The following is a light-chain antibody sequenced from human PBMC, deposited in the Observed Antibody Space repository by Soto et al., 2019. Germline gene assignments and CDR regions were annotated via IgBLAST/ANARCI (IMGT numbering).Light chain of an antibody. CDR2: GAS. Sequence: EIVLTQSPGTLSLSPGARATLSCRASQTVRTNYLAWFQHKPGQAPRLLIYGASSRATGIPDRFSGSGSGTDFTLTINRLEPEDFVVYFCQQYSDSPLTFGGGTKVEIK. J-gene: IGKJ4*01. CDR1: QTVRTNY. CDR3: QQYSDSPLT. V-gene: IGKV3-20*01.